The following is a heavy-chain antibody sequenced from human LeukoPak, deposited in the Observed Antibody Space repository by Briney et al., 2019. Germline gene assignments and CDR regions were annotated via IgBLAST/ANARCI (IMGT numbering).Heavy chain of an antibody. J-gene: IGHJ4*02. CDR2: IIPMFETT. V-gene: IGHV1-69*13. Sequence: GASVKVSCKASGGTFSTYAISWVRQAPGQGLEWMGGIIPMFETTNYAQNLQGRVTITADESTRIAYMELSSLRSEDTAVYYCAREKEDYAGYFDYWGQGTLVTVSS. CDR3: AREKEDYAGYFDY. CDR1: GGTFSTYA. D-gene: IGHD4-17*01.